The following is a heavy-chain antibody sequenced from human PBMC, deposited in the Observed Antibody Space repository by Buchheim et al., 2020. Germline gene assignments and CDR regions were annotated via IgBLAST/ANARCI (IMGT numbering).Heavy chain of an antibody. Sequence: EVQLVESGGGLVQPGGSVRLSCDASGFLFSSYVMEWVRQAPGKGLEWVSRISNDGRVTSYADFVKGRLTISRDNAKNTLYLGMNSLRAEDTAVYYCARDLDWNWDYWGQGIL. V-gene: IGHV3-74*01. CDR1: GFLFSSYV. J-gene: IGHJ4*02. D-gene: IGHD1-7*01. CDR2: ISNDGRVT. CDR3: ARDLDWNWDY.